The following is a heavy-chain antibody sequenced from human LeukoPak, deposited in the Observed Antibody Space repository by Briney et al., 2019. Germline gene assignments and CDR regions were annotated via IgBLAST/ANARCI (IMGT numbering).Heavy chain of an antibody. D-gene: IGHD4-17*01. CDR1: GFTFSSYA. V-gene: IGHV3-30-3*02. Sequence: QPGGSLRLSCAASGFTFSSYAMHWARQTPGKGLEWVAVMSSDGSKKYYADSVKGRFTISRDNSKNTLYLQMNSLRAEDTAVYYCAKKFRGTTVISGDYFDYWGQGTLVTVSS. CDR2: MSSDGSKK. CDR3: AKKFRGTTVISGDYFDY. J-gene: IGHJ4*02.